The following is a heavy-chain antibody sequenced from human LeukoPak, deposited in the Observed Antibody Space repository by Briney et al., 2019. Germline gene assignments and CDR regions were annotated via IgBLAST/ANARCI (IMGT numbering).Heavy chain of an antibody. CDR2: ISSSSSTI. V-gene: IGHV3-48*04. CDR1: GFTFSSYS. D-gene: IGHD2-21*01. CDR3: TRDIGVIQTDAFNF. Sequence: LAGGSLRLSCAASGFTFSSYSMNWVRQAPGKGLEWVSYISSSSSTIYYADSVKGRFTISRDNAENSLFLQMSSLRVEDTAVYYCTRDIGVIQTDAFNFWGQGTMVTVSS. J-gene: IGHJ3*01.